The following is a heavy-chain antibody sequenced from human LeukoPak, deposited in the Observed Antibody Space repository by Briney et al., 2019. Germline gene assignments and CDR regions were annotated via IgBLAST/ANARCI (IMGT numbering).Heavy chain of an antibody. CDR2: INPNSGGT. CDR3: ARVYGDHFGSGVIDY. D-gene: IGHD3-10*01. CDR1: GYTFIDYY. Sequence: GASVKVSCKASGYTFIDYYMHWVRQAPGQGLEWMGWINPNSGGTSYAQKFQGRVTMTRDTSISTAYMELSRLRSDDTAVYYCARVYGDHFGSGVIDYWGQGTLVTVSS. J-gene: IGHJ4*02. V-gene: IGHV1-2*02.